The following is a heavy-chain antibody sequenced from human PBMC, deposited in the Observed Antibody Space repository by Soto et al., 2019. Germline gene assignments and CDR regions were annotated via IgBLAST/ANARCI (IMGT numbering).Heavy chain of an antibody. CDR1: GFTFSSYA. CDR2: ISGSGGST. V-gene: IGHV3-23*01. J-gene: IGHJ6*02. Sequence: GGSLRLSCAASGFTFSSYAMSWVRHAPGKGLEWVSAISGSGGSTYYADSVKGRFTISRDNSKNTLYLQMNSLRAEDTAVYYCARPGIAAAGRYYYYGMDVWGQGTTVTVSS. CDR3: ARPGIAAAGRYYYYGMDV. D-gene: IGHD6-13*01.